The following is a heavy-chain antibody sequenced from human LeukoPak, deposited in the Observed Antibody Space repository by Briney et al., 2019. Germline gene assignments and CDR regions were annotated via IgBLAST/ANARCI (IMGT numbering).Heavy chain of an antibody. V-gene: IGHV1-2*02. CDR1: GYTFTGSY. J-gene: IGHJ5*02. Sequence: ASVKVSCKASGYTFTGSYMHWVRQAPGQGLEWMGWINPNSGGTNYAQKFQGRVTMTRDTSISTAYMELSRLRSDDTAVYYCARGPWRIAAAGMSSWFDPWGQGTLVTVSS. CDR2: INPNSGGT. CDR3: ARGPWRIAAAGMSSWFDP. D-gene: IGHD6-13*01.